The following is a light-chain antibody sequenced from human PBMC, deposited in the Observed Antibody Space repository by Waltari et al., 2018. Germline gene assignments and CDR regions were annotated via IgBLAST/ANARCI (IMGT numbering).Light chain of an antibody. V-gene: IGKV3-15*01. CDR2: DAS. CDR3: QQYNNWPLYT. Sequence: EAMMTQSPATLSVSPGDRAPLSCRASQIVSNNVAWFQQKPGQAPSLLIYDASTRATGVPARFSGSGSGTEFTLTISSLQTEDFAVYYCQQYNNWPLYTFGQGTKLEIK. CDR1: QIVSNN. J-gene: IGKJ2*01.